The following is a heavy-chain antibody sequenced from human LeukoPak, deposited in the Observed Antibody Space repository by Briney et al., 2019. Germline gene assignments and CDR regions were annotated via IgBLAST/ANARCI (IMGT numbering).Heavy chain of an antibody. CDR3: ARASGSGSYYGIDY. D-gene: IGHD3-10*01. CDR1: NGSISTYY. J-gene: IGHJ4*02. V-gene: IGHV4-59*01. Sequence: PSETLSLTCSVSNGSISTYYWSWIRQSPGKGLEWIGYIYYSGNTNYNPSLQSRVTISLDTSKNQFSLKLSSVTAADTAVYYCARASGSGSYYGIDYWGQGTLVTVSS. CDR2: IYYSGNT.